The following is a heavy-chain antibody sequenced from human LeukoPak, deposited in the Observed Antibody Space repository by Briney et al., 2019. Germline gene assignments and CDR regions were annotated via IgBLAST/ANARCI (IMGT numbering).Heavy chain of an antibody. J-gene: IGHJ4*02. D-gene: IGHD5-18*01. CDR1: GVTFSSYS. CDR3: ERDKYSYGPLDYGDY. CDR2: ISSSSYI. Sequence: PGGSLRLSCAASGVTFSSYSMNWVRQAPGKGLEWVSSISSSSYIYYADSVKGRFTISRDNAKNSLYLQMNSLRAEDTAVYYCERDKYSYGPLDYGDYWGQGTLVTVSS. V-gene: IGHV3-21*01.